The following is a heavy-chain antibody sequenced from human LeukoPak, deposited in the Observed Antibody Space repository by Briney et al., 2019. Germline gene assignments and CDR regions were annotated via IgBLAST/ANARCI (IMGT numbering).Heavy chain of an antibody. J-gene: IGHJ4*02. Sequence: PGGSLRLSCAASGFXFSSYAMSWVRQAPGKGLEWVSAISGSGGSTYYADSVKGRFTISRDNSKNTLYLQMNSLRAEDTAVYYCAKDDGSSGGSCYDYWGQGTLVTVSS. CDR2: ISGSGGST. V-gene: IGHV3-23*01. CDR3: AKDDGSSGGSCYDY. CDR1: GFXFSSYA. D-gene: IGHD2-15*01.